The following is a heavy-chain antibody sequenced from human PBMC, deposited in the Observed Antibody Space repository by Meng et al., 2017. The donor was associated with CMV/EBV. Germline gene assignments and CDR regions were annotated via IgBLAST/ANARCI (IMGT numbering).Heavy chain of an antibody. Sequence: LRLSCAISGDSVSSNSAAWNWIRQSPSRGLEWLGRTYYRSKWYNDYAVSVKSRITINPDTSKNQFSLQLNSVTPEDTAVYYCARGPRSPTIFGVVIRNYYYGMDVWGQGTTVTV. V-gene: IGHV6-1*01. CDR1: GDSVSSNSAA. J-gene: IGHJ6*02. CDR3: ARGPRSPTIFGVVIRNYYYGMDV. CDR2: TYYRSKWYN. D-gene: IGHD3-3*01.